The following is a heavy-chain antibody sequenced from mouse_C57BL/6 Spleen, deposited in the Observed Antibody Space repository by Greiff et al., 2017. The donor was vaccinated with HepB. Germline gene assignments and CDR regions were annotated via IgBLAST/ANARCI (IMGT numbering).Heavy chain of an antibody. Sequence: VQLQQSGPELVKPGASVKISCKASGYTFTDYYMNWVKQSHGKSLEWIGDINPNNGGTSYNQKFKGKATLTVDKSSSTAYMELRSLPSEDSAVYYCARGGNFDYWGQGTTLTVSS. CDR2: INPNNGGT. J-gene: IGHJ2*01. CDR1: GYTFTDYY. V-gene: IGHV1-26*01. CDR3: ARGGNFDY. D-gene: IGHD2-14*01.